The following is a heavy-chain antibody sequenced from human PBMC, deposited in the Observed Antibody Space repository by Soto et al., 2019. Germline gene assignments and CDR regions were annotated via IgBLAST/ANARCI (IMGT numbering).Heavy chain of an antibody. J-gene: IGHJ4*02. CDR2: ISGSGGTT. Sequence: PGGSLRLSCAASGFTFSTYAMSWVRQAPGNGLEWVSAISGSGGTTYYADSVKGRFTISRDNSKNTLYLQMNSLRAEDTAVYYCAKFPVAQGSGWYAYYCGQGTLVIVSS. CDR1: GFTFSTYA. CDR3: AKFPVAQGSGWYAYY. D-gene: IGHD6-19*01. V-gene: IGHV3-23*01.